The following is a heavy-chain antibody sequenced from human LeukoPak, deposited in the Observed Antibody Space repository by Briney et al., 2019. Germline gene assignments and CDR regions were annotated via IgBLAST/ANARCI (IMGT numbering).Heavy chain of an antibody. CDR1: GFTVSSNY. CDR3: ARARRGYSYVIDY. V-gene: IGHV3-66*01. CDR2: IYSDGST. J-gene: IGHJ4*02. D-gene: IGHD5-18*01. Sequence: GGSLRLSCAASGFTVSSNYMSWVRQAPGKGLEWVSIIYSDGSTYYADSVKGRFTVSRDSSKNALYLQMNTLRAEDTGVYYCARARRGYSYVIDYWGQGTLATVSS.